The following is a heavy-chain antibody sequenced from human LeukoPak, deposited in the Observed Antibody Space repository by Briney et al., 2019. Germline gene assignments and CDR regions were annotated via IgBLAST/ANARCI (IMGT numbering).Heavy chain of an antibody. J-gene: IGHJ4*02. CDR3: ARGYSYAHDY. D-gene: IGHD3-16*01. CDR2: INTDGSST. Sequence: GGSLRLSCAASGFTFSNNYMHWVRQAPGKGLVWVSRINTDGSSTNYADSVKGRLTISRDNAKNTLYLQMNSLRAEDTAVYYCARGYSYAHDYWGQGTLVTVSS. V-gene: IGHV3-74*01. CDR1: GFTFSNNY.